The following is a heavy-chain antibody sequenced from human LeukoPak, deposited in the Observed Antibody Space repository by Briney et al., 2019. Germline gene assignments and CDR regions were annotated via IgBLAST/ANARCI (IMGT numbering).Heavy chain of an antibody. V-gene: IGHV3-23*01. D-gene: IGHD1-1*01. CDR2: ISGSGGST. CDR1: GFTFSSYA. CDR3: AKDWAPDDSNDY. J-gene: IGHJ4*02. Sequence: GGSLRPSCAASGFTFSSYAMSWVRQAPGKGLEWVSAISGSGGSTYYADSVKGRFTISRDNSKNTLYLQMNSLRAEDTAVYYCAKDWAPDDSNDYWGQGTLVTVSS.